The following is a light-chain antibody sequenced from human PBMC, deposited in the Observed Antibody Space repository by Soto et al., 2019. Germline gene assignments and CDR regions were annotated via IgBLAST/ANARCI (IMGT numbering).Light chain of an antibody. J-gene: IGKJ1*01. Sequence: DIVMTQSPDSLAVSLGERATINCKSSQSVLDRSSNKNFLAWYQQKPRQPPKLLIYWASTRESGVPDRFSGSGSGTDFTLTISSLQAEDVAIYYCQQIYGFSWTFGQGTKVDIK. V-gene: IGKV4-1*01. CDR1: QSVLDRSSNKNF. CDR2: WAS. CDR3: QQIYGFSWT.